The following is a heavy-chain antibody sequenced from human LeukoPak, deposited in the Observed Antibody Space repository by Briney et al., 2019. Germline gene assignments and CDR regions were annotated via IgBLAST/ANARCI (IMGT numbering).Heavy chain of an antibody. J-gene: IGHJ3*02. Sequence: GKSLKISCRVSGYSFTSYWIGWVRQMPAKDVEWMGIIYPGDSDTIYRPSFQGQVTISADKSINTAYLQWSSLTASDTAMYYCARRDRGAFDIWGQGTMVTVSS. CDR2: IYPGDSDT. CDR3: ARRDRGAFDI. CDR1: GYSFTSYW. V-gene: IGHV5-51*01.